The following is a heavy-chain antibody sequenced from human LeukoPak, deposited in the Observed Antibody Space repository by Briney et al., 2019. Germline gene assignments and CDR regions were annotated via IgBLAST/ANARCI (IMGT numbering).Heavy chain of an antibody. Sequence: SETLSLTCTVSGGSISSYYWSWIRQPPGKGLEWIGYIYYSGRTNYNPSLKSRVTISVDTSKNQFSLKLSSVTAADTAVYYCARREISSGYVYYFDYWGQGTLVTVSS. J-gene: IGHJ4*02. CDR1: GGSISSYY. CDR2: IYYSGRT. CDR3: ARREISSGYVYYFDY. V-gene: IGHV4-59*01. D-gene: IGHD3-22*01.